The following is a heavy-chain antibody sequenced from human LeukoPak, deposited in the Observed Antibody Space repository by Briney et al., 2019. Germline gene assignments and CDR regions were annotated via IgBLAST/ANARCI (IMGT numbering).Heavy chain of an antibody. J-gene: IGHJ6*02. CDR3: ARDTPYGSASNGMDV. V-gene: IGHV3-33*01. CDR2: IWYDGSKK. Sequence: PGGSLRLSCAASGFTFSGYGMHWVRQAPGKGLEGGAGIWYDGSKKDYADSVKGRFTISRDTSKNTLYLQMNSLRAEDTAVYYCARDTPYGSASNGMDVWGQGPTVPVSS. D-gene: IGHD3-10*01. CDR1: GFTFSGYG.